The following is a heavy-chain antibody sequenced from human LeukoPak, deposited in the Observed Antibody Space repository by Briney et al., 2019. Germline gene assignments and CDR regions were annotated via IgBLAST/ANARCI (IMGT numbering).Heavy chain of an antibody. V-gene: IGHV3-33*06. CDR3: AKDLVPDAFDI. CDR1: GFTFSSYG. J-gene: IGHJ3*02. D-gene: IGHD6-13*01. CDR2: IWYDGSNK. Sequence: GGSLRLSCAASGFTFSSYGTHWVRQAPGKGLEWVAVIWYDGSNKYYADSVKGRFTISRDNSKNTLYLQMNSLRAEDTAVYYCAKDLVPDAFDIWGQGTMVTVSS.